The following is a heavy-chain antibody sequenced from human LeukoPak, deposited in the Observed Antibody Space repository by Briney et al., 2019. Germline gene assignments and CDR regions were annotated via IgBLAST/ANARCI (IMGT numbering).Heavy chain of an antibody. J-gene: IGHJ4*02. CDR1: GFMFSDYF. CDR3: ARDNGNKYYFDY. CDR2: ISSNSKYT. Sequence: GGSLRLSCAASGFMFSDYFMSWIHQAPGKELEWISYISSNSKYTKYADSVKGRFTISRDNAKKSLYLQMNSLRAEDKAVYYCARDNGNKYYFDYWGQGTLVTVSS. V-gene: IGHV3-11*05. D-gene: IGHD2-8*01.